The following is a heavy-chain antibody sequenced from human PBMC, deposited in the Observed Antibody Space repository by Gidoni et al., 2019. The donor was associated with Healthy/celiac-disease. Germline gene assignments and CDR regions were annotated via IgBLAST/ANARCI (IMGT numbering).Heavy chain of an antibody. CDR3: ARASGERFGSATMIIGNWFDP. CDR1: GGTFSSYA. Sequence: QVQLVQSGAEVKKPGSSVKVSCKASGGTFSSYAISWVRQAPGQGLEWMGGIIPIFGTANYAQKFQGRVTITADESTSTAYMELSSLRSEDTGVYYCARASGERFGSATMIIGNWFDPWGQGTLVTVSS. V-gene: IGHV1-69*01. D-gene: IGHD3-22*01. J-gene: IGHJ5*02. CDR2: IIPIFGTA.